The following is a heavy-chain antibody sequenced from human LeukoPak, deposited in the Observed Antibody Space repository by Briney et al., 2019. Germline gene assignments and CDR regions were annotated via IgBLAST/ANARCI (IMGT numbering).Heavy chain of an antibody. J-gene: IGHJ4*02. V-gene: IGHV1-24*01. Sequence: ASVKVSCKVSGYTLTELSMHWVRQAPGKGLEWMGGFDPEDGETIYAQKFQGRVTITRDTFASTAYMELSSLSSEDMAVYYCARDYRDSSDKYYFFDYWGQGTLVTVPS. CDR3: ARDYRDSSDKYYFFDY. CDR1: GYTLTELS. CDR2: FDPEDGET. D-gene: IGHD3-22*01.